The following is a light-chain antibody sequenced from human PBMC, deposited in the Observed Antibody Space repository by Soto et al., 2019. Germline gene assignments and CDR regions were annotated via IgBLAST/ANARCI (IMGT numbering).Light chain of an antibody. CDR2: DAS. CDR1: QSLSNR. CDR3: QQYETFSGT. V-gene: IGKV1-5*01. Sequence: DIQMTQSPSTLSAPVGDRVTITCRGSQSLSNRLAWYQQKQGKAPKXMIYDASALQRGVPSRFSGSGSGTNFTLTIASLQPDDFETDYCQQYETFSGTFGPGTKVDIK. J-gene: IGKJ1*01.